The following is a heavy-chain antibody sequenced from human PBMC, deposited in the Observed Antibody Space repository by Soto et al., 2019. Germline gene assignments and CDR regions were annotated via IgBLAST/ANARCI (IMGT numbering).Heavy chain of an antibody. CDR1: GFTLSRYS. J-gene: IGHJ6*01. CDR2: ISYDGSNK. D-gene: IGHD2-2*01. Sequence: PGGSLRLSCAASGFTLSRYSMHWVRQAPGKGLEWVAVISYDGSNKYYADSVKGRFTISRDNSKNTLYLQMTSLRAEDTAVYYCARALADIVLGPAAAPYYYYGMDVWGQGTTVTASS. V-gene: IGHV3-30-3*01. CDR3: ARALADIVLGPAAAPYYYYGMDV.